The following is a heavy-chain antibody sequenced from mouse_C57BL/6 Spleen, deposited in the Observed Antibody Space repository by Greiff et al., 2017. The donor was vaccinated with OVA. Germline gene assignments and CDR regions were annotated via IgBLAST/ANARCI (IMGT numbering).Heavy chain of an antibody. V-gene: IGHV7-3*01. D-gene: IGHD1-1*01. CDR2: IRNKANGYTT. CDR3: ARVPGYGSSYPWFAY. CDR1: GFTFTDYY. J-gene: IGHJ3*01. Sequence: EVLLVESGGGLVQPGGSLSLSCAASGFTFTDYYMSWVRQPPGKALEWLGFIRNKANGYTTEYSASVKGRFTISRDNSQSILYLQMNALRAEDSATYYCARVPGYGSSYPWFAYWGQGTLVTVSA.